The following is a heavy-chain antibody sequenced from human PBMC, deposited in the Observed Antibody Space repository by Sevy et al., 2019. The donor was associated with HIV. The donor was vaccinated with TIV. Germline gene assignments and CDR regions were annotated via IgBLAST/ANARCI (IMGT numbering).Heavy chain of an antibody. Sequence: GGSLRLSCAASGFTFSSYWMSWVRQAPGKGLEWEANIKQDGSEKYYVDSVKGRFTISRDNAKNSLYLQMNSLRAEDTAVYYCARDRSHVLRYFDWLLDWFDPWGQGTLVTVSS. V-gene: IGHV3-7*01. CDR1: GFTFSSYW. D-gene: IGHD3-9*01. CDR3: ARDRSHVLRYFDWLLDWFDP. J-gene: IGHJ5*02. CDR2: IKQDGSEK.